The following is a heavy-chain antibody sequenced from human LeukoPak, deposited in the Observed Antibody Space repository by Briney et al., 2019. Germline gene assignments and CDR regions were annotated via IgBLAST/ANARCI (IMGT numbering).Heavy chain of an antibody. J-gene: IGHJ4*02. V-gene: IGHV1-69*05. CDR1: LGTFSSYA. D-gene: IGHD1-26*01. CDR3: AREYSGSLGVIDY. CDR2: IISIFGTA. Sequence: SVKDSCKACLGTFSSYAISWVGQATGQGLEWMGRIISIFGTANYAQKVEGGVTITTDESTCTAYMQLGSLRSEHTAVYFCAREYSGSLGVIDYWRQGTLVTVSS.